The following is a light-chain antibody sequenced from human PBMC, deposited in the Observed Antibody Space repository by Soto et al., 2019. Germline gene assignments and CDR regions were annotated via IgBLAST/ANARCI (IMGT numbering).Light chain of an antibody. CDR1: QSVSSSY. CDR3: QQYGSSPHT. CDR2: GAS. V-gene: IGKV3-20*01. J-gene: IGKJ2*01. Sequence: EIVLTQSPGTLSLSPGEIATLSCRASQSVSSSYLAWYQHKPGQAPRLLIYGASSRATGIPDRFSGSGSGTDFTLTISRREPEDFAVYYCQQYGSSPHTFGQGTKLEIK.